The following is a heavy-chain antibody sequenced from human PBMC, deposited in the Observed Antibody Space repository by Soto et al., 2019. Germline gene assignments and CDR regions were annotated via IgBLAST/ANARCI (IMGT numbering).Heavy chain of an antibody. D-gene: IGHD4-17*01. J-gene: IGHJ6*04. Sequence: GESLKISCKGSGYSFTSYWISWVRQMPGKGLEWMGRIDPSDSYTNYSPSFQGHVTISADKSISTAYLQWSSLKASDTAMYYCARRLLPFTTVVTPNGMDVWGKGTTVTVSS. CDR2: IDPSDSYT. CDR3: ARRLLPFTTVVTPNGMDV. V-gene: IGHV5-10-1*01. CDR1: GYSFTSYW.